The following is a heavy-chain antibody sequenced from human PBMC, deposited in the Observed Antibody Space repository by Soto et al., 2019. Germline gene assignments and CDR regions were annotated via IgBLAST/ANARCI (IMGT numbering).Heavy chain of an antibody. CDR3: ARELGISTAAPFDY. Sequence: ASVKVSCTASGYRFTTYGLNWVRQAPGQRPEWMAWINTFNGNTDSAQKFQGRVTMTTDTSTSTVFMELRSLTSDDTAMYYCARELGISTAAPFDYWGQGTLVTVSS. CDR1: GYRFTTYG. V-gene: IGHV1-18*01. D-gene: IGHD6-13*01. J-gene: IGHJ4*02. CDR2: INTFNGNT.